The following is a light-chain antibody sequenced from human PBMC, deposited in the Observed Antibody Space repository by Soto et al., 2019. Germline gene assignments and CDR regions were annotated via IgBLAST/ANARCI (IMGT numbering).Light chain of an antibody. V-gene: IGLV2-11*01. CDR1: SSDVGGYNY. CDR3: CSYAGSYTSPFYV. Sequence: QSALTQPRSVSGSPGQSVTISCTGTSSDVGGYNYVSWYQQHPGKAPKLMIYDVSKRPSGVPDRFSGSKSGNTASLTISALQAEDDADYYCCSYAGSYTSPFYVFGTGTKLTVL. J-gene: IGLJ1*01. CDR2: DVS.